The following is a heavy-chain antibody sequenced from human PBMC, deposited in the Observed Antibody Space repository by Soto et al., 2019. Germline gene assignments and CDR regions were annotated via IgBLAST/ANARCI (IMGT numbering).Heavy chain of an antibody. J-gene: IGHJ5*02. D-gene: IGHD2-15*01. CDR2: IGSSGDTTI. V-gene: IGHV3-48*01. CDR1: GFTFSIYS. CDR3: ARSPGYCSGGSCYNWFDP. Sequence: EVQLVESGGGLVQPGGSLRLSCAASGFTFSIYSMNWVRQAPGKGLEWISYIGSSGDTTIYYADSVKGRFTISRDNAKNSLYLQMNSLRAEDTAVYYCARSPGYCSGGSCYNWFDPWGHGTLVTVSS.